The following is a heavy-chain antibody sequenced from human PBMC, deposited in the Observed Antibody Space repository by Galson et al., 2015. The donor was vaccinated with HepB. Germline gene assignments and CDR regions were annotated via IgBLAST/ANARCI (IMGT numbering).Heavy chain of an antibody. CDR2: INAYNGNT. D-gene: IGHD4-17*01. Sequence: SVKVSCKASGYTFTSYGISWVRQAPGQGLEWMGWINAYNGNTKYAQKLQGRVTMTTDTSTSTAYMELRSLRSDDTAVYYCARDWGLKDYGGYGCWGYWGQGTLVTVSS. CDR3: ARDWGLKDYGGYGCWGY. V-gene: IGHV1-18*01. J-gene: IGHJ4*02. CDR1: GYTFTSYG.